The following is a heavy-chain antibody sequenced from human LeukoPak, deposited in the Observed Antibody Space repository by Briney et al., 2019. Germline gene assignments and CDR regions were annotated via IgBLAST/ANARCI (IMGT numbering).Heavy chain of an antibody. Sequence: AASVKVSCKASGGTFSSYAISWVRQAPGQGLEWMGGIIPIFGTANYAQKLQGRVTMTTDTSTSTAYMELRSLRSDDTAVYYCARTGPAVRDAFDIWGQGTMVTVSS. V-gene: IGHV1-69*05. D-gene: IGHD2-2*01. CDR1: GGTFSSYA. J-gene: IGHJ3*02. CDR3: ARTGPAVRDAFDI. CDR2: IIPIFGTA.